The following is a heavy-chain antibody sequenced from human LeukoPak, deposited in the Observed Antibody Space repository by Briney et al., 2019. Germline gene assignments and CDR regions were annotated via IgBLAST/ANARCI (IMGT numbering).Heavy chain of an antibody. CDR1: GFTFSSYG. J-gene: IGHJ3*02. V-gene: IGHV3-30*02. CDR3: ANYDFWSGQRAFEI. CDR2: IRNDGSNK. D-gene: IGHD3-3*01. Sequence: GGSLRLSCAASGFTFSSYGMHWVRQAPGKGLEWVAFIRNDGSNKYYADSVKGRFTISRDNSKNTLYLQMNSLRAEDTAVYYCANYDFWSGQRAFEIWGQGTMVTVSS.